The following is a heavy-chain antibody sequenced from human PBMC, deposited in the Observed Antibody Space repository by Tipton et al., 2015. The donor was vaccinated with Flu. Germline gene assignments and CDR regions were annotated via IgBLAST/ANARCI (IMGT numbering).Heavy chain of an antibody. J-gene: IGHJ4*02. V-gene: IGHV1-69*13. CDR2: IIPIFGTA. CDR3: ASPPCSSTSCRDHFDY. D-gene: IGHD2-2*01. Sequence: QSGAEVKKPGASVKVSCKASGYTFTSYGISWVRQALGQGLEWMGGIIPIFGTANYAQKFQGRVTITADESTSTAYMELSSLRSEDTAVYYCASPPCSSTSCRDHFDYWGQGTLVTVSS. CDR1: GYTFTSYG.